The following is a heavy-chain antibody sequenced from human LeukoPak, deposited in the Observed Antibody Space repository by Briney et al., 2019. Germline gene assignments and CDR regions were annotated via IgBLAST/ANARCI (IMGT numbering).Heavy chain of an antibody. D-gene: IGHD2-2*01. V-gene: IGHV3-23*01. CDR1: GFTFSSYA. Sequence: PGGSLRLSCAASGFTFSSYAMSWVRQAPGKGLEWVSAISGSGGSTYYADSVKGRFTISRDNAKNSLYLQMNSLRAEDTAVYYCARDLVVPAALAAFDIWGQGTMVTVSS. CDR3: ARDLVVPAALAAFDI. J-gene: IGHJ3*02. CDR2: ISGSGGST.